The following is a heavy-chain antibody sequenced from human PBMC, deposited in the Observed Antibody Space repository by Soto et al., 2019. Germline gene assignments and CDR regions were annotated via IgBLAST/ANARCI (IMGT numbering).Heavy chain of an antibody. CDR2: ISYDGSNK. D-gene: IGHD1-26*01. V-gene: IGHV3-30-3*01. CDR3: ARVLGATGTFDY. J-gene: IGHJ4*02. CDR1: GFTFSSYA. Sequence: PGGSLRLSCAASGFTFSSYAMHRVRQAPGKGLEWVAVISYDGSNKYYADSVKGRFTIPRDNSKNTLYLQMNSLRAEDTAVYYCARVLGATGTFDYWGQGTLVTVSS.